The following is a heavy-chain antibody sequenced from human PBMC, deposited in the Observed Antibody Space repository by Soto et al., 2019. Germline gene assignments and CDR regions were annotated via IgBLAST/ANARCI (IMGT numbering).Heavy chain of an antibody. V-gene: IGHV4-34*01. D-gene: IGHD3-10*01. CDR2: INHSGST. CDR1: GVSFSGYY. CDR3: ARGIGSGSPCWFDP. Sequence: QVQLQQWGAGLLKPSETLSLTCAVYGVSFSGYYWSWIRHPPGKGLEWMGEINHSGSTNYNPSLKRRVTISVDTSKNQFSLKLSSVTAADTAVYYCARGIGSGSPCWFDPWGKGTLVTV. J-gene: IGHJ5*02.